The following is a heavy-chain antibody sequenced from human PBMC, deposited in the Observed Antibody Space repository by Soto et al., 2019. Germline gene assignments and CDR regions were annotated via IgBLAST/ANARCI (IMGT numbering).Heavy chain of an antibody. CDR1: GFTFSSYA. V-gene: IGHV3-23*01. CDR2: ISGSGGST. D-gene: IGHD3-22*01. J-gene: IGHJ4*02. Sequence: GSLRLSCAASGFTFSSYAMSWVRQAPGKGLEWVSAISGSGGSTYYADSVKGRFTISRDNSKNTLYLQMNSLRAEDTAVYYCAKDASPRSGYAYYFDYWGQGTLVTVSS. CDR3: AKDASPRSGYAYYFDY.